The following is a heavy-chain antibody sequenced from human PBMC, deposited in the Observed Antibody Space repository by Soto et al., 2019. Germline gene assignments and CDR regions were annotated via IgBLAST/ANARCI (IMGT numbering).Heavy chain of an antibody. CDR2: ISGSAGSI. V-gene: IGHV3-23*01. CDR3: AKGMAILHNYYAMDV. D-gene: IGHD3-3*01. J-gene: IGHJ6*02. Sequence: EVQLLESGGGLVQPGGSLRLSCAASGFTFSSYAMSWVRQAPGKGLEWVSSISGSAGSIYYADSVKGRFTVSRDNSKDTLYLKMNTLRAEDTAVYYCAKGMAILHNYYAMDVWGQGTTVTVSS. CDR1: GFTFSSYA.